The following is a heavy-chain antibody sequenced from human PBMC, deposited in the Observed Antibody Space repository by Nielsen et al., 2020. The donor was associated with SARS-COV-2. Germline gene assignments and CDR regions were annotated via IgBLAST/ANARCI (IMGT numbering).Heavy chain of an antibody. CDR1: GFTFSSYW. J-gene: IGHJ6*04. CDR2: IKQDGSEK. V-gene: IGHV3-7*03. Sequence: GGSLRLSCAASGFTFSSYWMNWVRQAPGKGLEWVANIKQDGSEKYYGDSVKGRFTISRDNAKNSLYLQMNSLRAEDTAVYYCARVTGYYDYVWGTELWDVWGKGTTVTVSS. D-gene: IGHD3-16*01. CDR3: ARVTGYYDYVWGTELWDV.